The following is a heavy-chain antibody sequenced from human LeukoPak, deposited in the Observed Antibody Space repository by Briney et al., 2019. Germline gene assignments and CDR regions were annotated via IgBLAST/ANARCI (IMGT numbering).Heavy chain of an antibody. CDR1: GFTFDDYA. J-gene: IGHJ1*01. CDR2: ISWSSGTI. CDR3: ARAYCSGGSCYPEYFQH. Sequence: SGGSLRLSCAASGFTFDDYAMHWVRQAPGKGLEWVSGISWSSGTIGYADSVKGRFTISRDNAKNSLYLQMNSLRAEDTAVYYCARAYCSGGSCYPEYFQHWGQGTLVTVSS. D-gene: IGHD2-15*01. V-gene: IGHV3-9*01.